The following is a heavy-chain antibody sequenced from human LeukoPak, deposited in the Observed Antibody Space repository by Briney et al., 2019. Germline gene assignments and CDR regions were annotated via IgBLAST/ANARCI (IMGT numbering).Heavy chain of an antibody. Sequence: GGSLRLSCAASGFTFSNYWMSWVRQPPGKGLEWVAHIKPDGSEKNYVDSVKGRFTLFRDDAKNSVYLQMNSLRVEDTAVYYCARGHSSSWYYWGQGTLVTVSS. CDR1: GFTFSNYW. J-gene: IGHJ4*02. CDR3: ARGHSSSWYY. D-gene: IGHD6-13*01. V-gene: IGHV3-7*01. CDR2: IKPDGSEK.